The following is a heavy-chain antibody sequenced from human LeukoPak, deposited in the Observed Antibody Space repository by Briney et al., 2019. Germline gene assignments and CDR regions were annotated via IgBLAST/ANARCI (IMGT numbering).Heavy chain of an antibody. J-gene: IGHJ4*02. CDR3: ARDSDYYVSGGYFDY. CDR2: ISYDGNNK. CDR1: GFTFTSFA. V-gene: IGHV3-30-3*01. Sequence: GGSLRLSCAASGFTFTSFAMHWVRQAPGKGLEWMAVISYDGNNKYYADSVKGRFTISRDNSKNTLYLQMNSLRAEDTAVCYCARDSDYYVSGGYFDYWGQGTLVTVSS. D-gene: IGHD3-10*01.